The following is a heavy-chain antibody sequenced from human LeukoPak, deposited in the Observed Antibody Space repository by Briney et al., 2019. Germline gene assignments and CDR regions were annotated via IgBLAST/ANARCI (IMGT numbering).Heavy chain of an antibody. CDR2: INHSGST. CDR1: GGSFSGYY. V-gene: IGHV4-34*01. J-gene: IGHJ5*02. D-gene: IGHD3-9*01. Sequence: SETLSLTCAVYGGSFSGYYWSWLRQPPGKGLEWIGEINHSGSTNYNPSLKSRDTISVDTSKNQFSLKLSSVTAADTAVYYCARHPTGYPNWFDPWGPGILVTVSS. CDR3: ARHPTGYPNWFDP.